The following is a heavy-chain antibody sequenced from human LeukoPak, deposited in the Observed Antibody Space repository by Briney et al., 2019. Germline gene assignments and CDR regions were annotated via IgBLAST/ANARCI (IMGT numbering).Heavy chain of an antibody. CDR3: LVTARSRGFDY. Sequence: GGSLRLSCAASGFTFSSNAMSWVRQAPGKGLEWVSVISVSGSRAYYADFVKGRFTVSRDNSKNTVLLQLNSLRAEDTAVYYCLVTARSRGFDYWGQGTLVTVSS. CDR1: GFTFSSNA. CDR2: ISVSGSRA. J-gene: IGHJ4*02. D-gene: IGHD2/OR15-2a*01. V-gene: IGHV3-23*01.